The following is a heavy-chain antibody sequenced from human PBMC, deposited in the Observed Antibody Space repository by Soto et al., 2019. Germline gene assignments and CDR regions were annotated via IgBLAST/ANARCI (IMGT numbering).Heavy chain of an antibody. CDR2: IYYSGST. J-gene: IGHJ4*02. CDR3: ARSAVAITSMGYFDY. V-gene: IGHV4-28*01. D-gene: IGHD3-22*01. Sequence: QVQLQESGPGLVKPSDTLSLTCAVSGYSISSSNWWGWIRQPPGKGLEWIGYIYYSGSTYYNPSLKSRVTMSVDTSKNQFSLKLSSVTAVDTAVYYCARSAVAITSMGYFDYWGQGPLVTVSS. CDR1: GYSISSSNW.